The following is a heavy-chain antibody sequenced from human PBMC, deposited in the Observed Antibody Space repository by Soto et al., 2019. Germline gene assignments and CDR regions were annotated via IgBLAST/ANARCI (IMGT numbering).Heavy chain of an antibody. Sequence: GGSLRLSCAPSGFAFSNYAMNWVRQAPGKGLEWVSAISGSGGNTFYTDSVKGRFTISRDNSKNTLYLQMNSLRAEDTGVYYCAKDSWYFDLWSQGSLVTVSS. CDR1: GFAFSNYA. D-gene: IGHD6-13*01. J-gene: IGHJ4*02. CDR2: ISGSGGNT. V-gene: IGHV3-23*01. CDR3: AKDSWYFDL.